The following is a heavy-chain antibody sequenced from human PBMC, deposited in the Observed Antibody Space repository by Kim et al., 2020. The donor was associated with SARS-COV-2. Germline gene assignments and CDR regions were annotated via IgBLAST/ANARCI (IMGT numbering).Heavy chain of an antibody. D-gene: IGHD4-17*01. V-gene: IGHV3-33*01. CDR2: IWYDGSNK. Sequence: GGSLRLSCAASGFTFSSYGMHWVRQAPGKGLEWVAVIWYDGSNKYYADSVKGRFTISRDNSKNTLYLQMNSLRAEDTAVYYCARERGDYRQALDYWGQGTLVTVSS. CDR1: GFTFSSYG. J-gene: IGHJ4*02. CDR3: ARERGDYRQALDY.